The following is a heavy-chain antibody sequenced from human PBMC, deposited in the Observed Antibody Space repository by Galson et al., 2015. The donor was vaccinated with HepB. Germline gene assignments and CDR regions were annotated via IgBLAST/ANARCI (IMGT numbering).Heavy chain of an antibody. CDR1: GFTFSSYG. CDR3: ARDPLIMITFGGVIDWYFDL. D-gene: IGHD3-16*02. CDR2: IWYDGSNK. J-gene: IGHJ2*01. V-gene: IGHV3-33*01. Sequence: SLRLSCAASGFTFSSYGMHWVRQAPGKGLEWVAVIWYDGSNKYYADSVKGRFTISRDNSKNTLYLQMNSLRAEDTAVYYCARDPLIMITFGGVIDWYFDLWGRGTLATVSS.